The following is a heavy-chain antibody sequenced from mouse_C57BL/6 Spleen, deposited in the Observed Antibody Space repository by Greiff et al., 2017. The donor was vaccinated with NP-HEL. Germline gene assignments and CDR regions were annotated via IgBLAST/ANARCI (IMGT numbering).Heavy chain of an antibody. CDR3: AREGAYGNYPYFDY. CDR1: GYTFTSYD. J-gene: IGHJ2*01. CDR2: IYPRDGST. D-gene: IGHD2-1*01. V-gene: IGHV1-85*01. Sequence: VQLQESGPELVKPGASVKLSCKASGYTFTSYDINWVKQRPGQGLEWIGWIYPRDGSTKYNEKFKGKATLTVDTSSSTAYMELHSLTSEDSAVYFCAREGAYGNYPYFDYWGQGTTLTVSS.